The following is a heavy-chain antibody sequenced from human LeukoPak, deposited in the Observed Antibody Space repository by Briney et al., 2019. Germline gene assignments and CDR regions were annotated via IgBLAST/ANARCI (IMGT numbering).Heavy chain of an antibody. CDR1: GDSLHRGHYY. CDR2: VYYNGNT. D-gene: IGHD2-8*01. CDR3: ARQSDYDSTNFYYYFDS. J-gene: IGHJ4*02. V-gene: IGHV4-39*01. Sequence: KPSGTLALPCPVSGDSLHRGHYYLGWIHQAPGEGLEWVGNVYYNGNTYYSTSLKSRVTISVDTSKNQFSLSLSSVAAADTAVYYCARQSDYDSTNFYYYFDSWGQGTLVTVSS.